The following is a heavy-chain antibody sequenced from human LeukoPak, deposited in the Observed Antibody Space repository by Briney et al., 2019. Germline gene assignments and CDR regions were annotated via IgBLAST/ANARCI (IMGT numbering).Heavy chain of an antibody. CDR3: ARSSRFGVFEAYFDY. Sequence: GRSLRLSCAASGFTFSSYGMHWVRQAPGKGLEWVAVISYDGSNKYYADSVKGRFTISRDNSKNTLYLQMNSLRAEDTAVYYCARSSRFGVFEAYFDYWGQGTLVTVSS. J-gene: IGHJ4*02. V-gene: IGHV3-30*03. CDR2: ISYDGSNK. CDR1: GFTFSSYG. D-gene: IGHD3-10*02.